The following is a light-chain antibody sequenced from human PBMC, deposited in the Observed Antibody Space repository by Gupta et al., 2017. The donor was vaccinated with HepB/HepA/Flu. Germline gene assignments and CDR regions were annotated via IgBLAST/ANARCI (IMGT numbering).Light chain of an antibody. J-gene: IGKJ1*01. V-gene: IGKV1-39*01. Sequence: DIQMTQSPSSLSASVGDRVTITCRASQIITTYLNWYQQKPGKAPRLLIYTASTLQRGVTSRFSGSGSGTDFTLTMNSLQPEDFATYYCQQMDSNHSSWTFGQGTKVEIK. CDR1: QIITTY. CDR3: QQMDSNHSSWT. CDR2: TAS.